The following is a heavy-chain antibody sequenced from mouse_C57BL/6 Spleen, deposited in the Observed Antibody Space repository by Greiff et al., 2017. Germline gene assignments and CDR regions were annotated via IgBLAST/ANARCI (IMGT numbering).Heavy chain of an antibody. Sequence: QVQLQQPGAELVKPGASVKVSCKASGYTFTSYWMHWVKQRPGQGLEWIGRIHPSDSDTNYNQKFKGKATLTVDKSSSTAYMPLSSLTSEASAVDYCAIAPITTVGAGGDGGQGTTLTGAS. CDR3: AIAPITTVGAGGD. D-gene: IGHD1-1*01. CDR2: IHPSDSDT. CDR1: GYTFTSYW. V-gene: IGHV1-74*01. J-gene: IGHJ2*01.